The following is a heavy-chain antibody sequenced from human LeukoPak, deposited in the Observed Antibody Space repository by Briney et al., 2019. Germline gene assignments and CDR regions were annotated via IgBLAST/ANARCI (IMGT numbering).Heavy chain of an antibody. V-gene: IGHV3-30-3*02. CDR3: AKHTPGFSW. CDR1: GFTFSSYA. D-gene: IGHD2-2*02. Sequence: PGRSLRLSCAASGFTFSSYAMHWVRQAPGKGLEWVAVISYDGSNKYYADSVKGRFTISRDNSKNTLYLQMNSLRAEDTAVYYCAKHTPGFSWWGQGTLVTVSS. J-gene: IGHJ4*02. CDR2: ISYDGSNK.